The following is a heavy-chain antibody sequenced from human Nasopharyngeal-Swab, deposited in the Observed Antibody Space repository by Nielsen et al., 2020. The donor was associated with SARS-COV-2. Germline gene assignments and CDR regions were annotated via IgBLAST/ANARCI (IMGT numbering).Heavy chain of an antibody. CDR1: GGTFSSYA. D-gene: IGHD2-21*02. V-gene: IGHV1-69*13. Sequence: SVKVSCKASGGTFSSYAISWVRPAPGQGLEWMGGIIPIFGTANYAQKFQGRVTITADESTSTAYMELSSLRSEDTAVYYCARDPCGGDCYLDKGFDYWGQGTLVTVSS. CDR3: ARDPCGGDCYLDKGFDY. CDR2: IIPIFGTA. J-gene: IGHJ4*02.